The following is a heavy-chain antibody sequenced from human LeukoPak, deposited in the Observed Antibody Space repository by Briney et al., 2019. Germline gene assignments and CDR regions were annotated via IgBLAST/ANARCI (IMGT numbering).Heavy chain of an antibody. V-gene: IGHV1-46*01. CDR2: INPSGDFR. J-gene: IGHJ5*02. D-gene: IGHD1-26*01. CDR1: GYTFGTHW. CDR3: ARDYSGQWEQLTGWWIDP. Sequence: GASVKIPCKPSGYTFGTHWMHWVRQAPGQGLEWMAIINPSGDFRSYAQKFQGRVTVTRDMSTRTVYMELSDLRPEDTALYYCARDYSGQWEQLTGWWIDPWGQGTLVIVSS.